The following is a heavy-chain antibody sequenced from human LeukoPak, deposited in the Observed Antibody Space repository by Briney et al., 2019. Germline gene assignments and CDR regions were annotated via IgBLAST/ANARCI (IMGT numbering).Heavy chain of an antibody. D-gene: IGHD1-14*01. CDR1: GGTFSHYT. J-gene: IGHJ5*02. CDR2: IIPMFGTA. Sequence: SLKVSCKASGGTFSHYTFNWVRQAPGQGLEWIGRIIPMFGTANSAQKFQGRVTIITDESTSTAYMELSSLTSEDTAVYYCAGSFRTDEVYWFDPWGQGTLVTVSS. CDR3: AGSFRTDEVYWFDP. V-gene: IGHV1-69*05.